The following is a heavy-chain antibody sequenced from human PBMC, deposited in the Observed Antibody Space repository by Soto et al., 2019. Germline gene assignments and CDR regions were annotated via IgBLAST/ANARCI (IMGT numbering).Heavy chain of an antibody. CDR3: ARTDYYDSSGYIYGFDY. CDR1: GYTFTSYG. J-gene: IGHJ4*02. CDR2: ISAYNGNT. V-gene: IGHV1-18*01. D-gene: IGHD3-22*01. Sequence: ASVKVSCKASGYTFTSYGISWVRQAPGQGLEWMGWISAYNGNTNYAQKLQGRVTMTTDTSTSTAYMELRSLRSDDTAVYYCARTDYYDSSGYIYGFDYWGQGTLVTVSS.